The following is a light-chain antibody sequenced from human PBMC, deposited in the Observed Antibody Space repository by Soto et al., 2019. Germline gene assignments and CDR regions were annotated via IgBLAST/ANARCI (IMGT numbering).Light chain of an antibody. CDR1: QRMTSW. CDR2: DAS. J-gene: IGKJ1*01. V-gene: IGKV1-5*01. Sequence: GYRVTITCRASQRMTSWLAWYQQKPGKAPKVLIYDASSLESGVPSRFSGSESGTEFTLTISSLQPDDIATYYCQQYTENSGTFGQGTKVDNK. CDR3: QQYTENSGT.